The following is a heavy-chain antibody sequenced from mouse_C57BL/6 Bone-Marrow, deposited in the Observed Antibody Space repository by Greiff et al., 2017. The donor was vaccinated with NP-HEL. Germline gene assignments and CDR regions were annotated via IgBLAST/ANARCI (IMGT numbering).Heavy chain of an antibody. CDR1: GFTFSDYG. D-gene: IGHD1-3*01. Sequence: EVQVVESGGGLVKPGGSLKLSCAASGFTFSDYGMHWVRQAPEQGLEWVGYISSGGGTINYAATVKGRFTISRDNAKNTLFLQMSRLRSEDAAKYYCARKLWNYFDYWGQGTTLTVSS. CDR3: ARKLWNYFDY. J-gene: IGHJ2*01. CDR2: ISSGGGTI. V-gene: IGHV5-17*01.